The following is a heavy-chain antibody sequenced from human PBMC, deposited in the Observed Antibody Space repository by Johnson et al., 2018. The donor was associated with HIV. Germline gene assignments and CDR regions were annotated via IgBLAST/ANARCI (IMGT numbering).Heavy chain of an antibody. D-gene: IGHD3-22*01. J-gene: IGHJ3*02. Sequence: VQLVESGGGLVKPGGSLRLSCAASGFTFSSYDMHWVRQATGKGLEWVSAIGTAGDTYYPGSVKGRFTISRENAKNSLYLQMNSLRAGDTAVYYCARSDYDSSGYYAFDIWGQGTMVTVSS. V-gene: IGHV3-13*01. CDR2: IGTAGDT. CDR3: ARSDYDSSGYYAFDI. CDR1: GFTFSSYD.